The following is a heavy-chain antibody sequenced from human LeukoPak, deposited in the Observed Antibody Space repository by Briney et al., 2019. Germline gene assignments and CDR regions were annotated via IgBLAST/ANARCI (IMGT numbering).Heavy chain of an antibody. CDR3: AREEVRGYLDY. V-gene: IGHV3-48*01. CDR2: ISSSGTNI. CDR1: GFTFSSYS. Sequence: GGSLRLSCAASGFTFSSYSMNWVRQAPGKGLEWVSYISSSGTNIHYADSVKGRFTFSRDNAKNSLYLQMSSLRVEDTAVYFCAREEVRGYLDYWGQGILVTVSS. J-gene: IGHJ4*02. D-gene: IGHD3-10*01.